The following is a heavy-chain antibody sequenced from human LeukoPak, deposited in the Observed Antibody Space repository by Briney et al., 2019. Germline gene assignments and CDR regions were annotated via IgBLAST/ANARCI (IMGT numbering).Heavy chain of an antibody. Sequence: GGSLRLSCAASGFTFSSYGMSWVRQAPGKGLEWVSSIRGGGGSKYYADSVKGRFTISRDNSKNTLYLQMNSLRAEDTAVYYCAKHLIPRLDILTGLIAGPLVTPNDYWGQGTLVTVSS. J-gene: IGHJ4*02. V-gene: IGHV3-23*01. CDR1: GFTFSSYG. D-gene: IGHD3-9*01. CDR2: IRGGGGSK. CDR3: AKHLIPRLDILTGLIAGPLVTPNDY.